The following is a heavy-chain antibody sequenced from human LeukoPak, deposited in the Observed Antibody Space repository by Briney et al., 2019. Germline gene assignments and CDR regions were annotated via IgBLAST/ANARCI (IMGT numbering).Heavy chain of an antibody. J-gene: IGHJ4*02. V-gene: IGHV4-59*01. D-gene: IGHD2-15*01. CDR1: GDSMNTYY. CDR3: ARRSWYFDY. CDR2: IYNREST. Sequence: ETLSLTCTVSGDSMNTYYWNWIRQPPGKGLEWIGYIYNRESTNYNPSLKSRVTISIDTSKNQFSLKLISVTPADTAVYYRARRSWYFDYWGQGTLVTVSS.